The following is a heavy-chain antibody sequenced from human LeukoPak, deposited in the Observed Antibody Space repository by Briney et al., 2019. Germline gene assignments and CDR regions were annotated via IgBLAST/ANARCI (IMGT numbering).Heavy chain of an antibody. Sequence: GRSLRLSCAASGFTFSSYGMHWVRQAPGKGLEWVAVISYDGSNTYYADSVKGRFTISRDDSKNSLYLQMNSLRVEDTAVYYCARWGPVETAIFDYWGQGTLVTVSS. V-gene: IGHV3-30*03. CDR3: ARWGPVETAIFDY. CDR1: GFTFSSYG. CDR2: ISYDGSNT. D-gene: IGHD2-21*02. J-gene: IGHJ4*02.